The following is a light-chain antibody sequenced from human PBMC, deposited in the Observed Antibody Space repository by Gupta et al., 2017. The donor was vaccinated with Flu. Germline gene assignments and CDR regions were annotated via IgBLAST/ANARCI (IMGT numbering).Light chain of an antibody. CDR3: QYNSRYWLT. V-gene: IGKV1-5*03. CDR2: GES. Sequence: DVLMTASPSTLSASVRDRISITCRASQSIDRWLAWYQKKPGNAPKLLIYGESRLESGVPSTRSGSGSVKALTRTIISLQHDDFATYYSQYNSRYWLTFGQGTKVEI. CDR1: QSIDRW. J-gene: IGKJ1*01.